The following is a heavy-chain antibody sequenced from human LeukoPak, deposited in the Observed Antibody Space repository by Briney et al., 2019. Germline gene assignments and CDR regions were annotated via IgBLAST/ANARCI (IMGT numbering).Heavy chain of an antibody. J-gene: IGHJ4*02. V-gene: IGHV1-69*04. CDR3: ARDLTDTAMVSGC. CDR1: GGTFSSYA. D-gene: IGHD5-18*01. Sequence: SVKVSCKASGGTFSSYAISWVRQAPGQGLEWMGRIIPILGIANYAQKFQGRVTITADKSTSTAYMELSSLRSEDTAVYYCARDLTDTAMVSGCWGQGTLVTVSS. CDR2: IIPILGIA.